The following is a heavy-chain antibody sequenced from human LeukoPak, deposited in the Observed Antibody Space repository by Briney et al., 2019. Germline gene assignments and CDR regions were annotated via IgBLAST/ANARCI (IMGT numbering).Heavy chain of an antibody. CDR2: IYYSGNT. J-gene: IGHJ4*02. D-gene: IGHD3-3*01. Sequence: KPSETLSLTCTVSGGSISSSSYYWGWIRQPPGKGLEWIGSIYYSGNTYYNPSLKSRVTISVDTSNNQFSLKLSSVTAADAAVYYCARHYWNGYLFDYWGQGTLVTVPS. CDR3: ARHYWNGYLFDY. V-gene: IGHV4-39*01. CDR1: GGSISSSSYY.